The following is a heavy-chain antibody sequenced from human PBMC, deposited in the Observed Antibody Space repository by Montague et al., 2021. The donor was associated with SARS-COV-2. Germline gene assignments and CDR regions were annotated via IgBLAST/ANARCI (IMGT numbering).Heavy chain of an antibody. CDR2: ISYDGSNE. CDR3: ARGYSGNYYSAFDI. CDR1: GFIFSSYA. J-gene: IGHJ3*02. D-gene: IGHD1-26*01. V-gene: IGHV3-30-3*01. Sequence: SLRLSCAVSGFIFSSYAMHWVRQTPGKGLEWVAVISYDGSNEYYADSVKGRFTISRDNSKNTQYLQMNSLRTEDTAVYYCARGYSGNYYSAFDIWGQGTMVTVSS.